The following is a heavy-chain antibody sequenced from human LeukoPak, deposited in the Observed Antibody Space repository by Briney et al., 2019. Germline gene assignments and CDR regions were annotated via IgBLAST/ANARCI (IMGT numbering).Heavy chain of an antibody. CDR1: GYTFTGYY. V-gene: IGHV1-2*02. D-gene: IGHD2-2*01. CDR3: ATDCSSTSCYLFDP. J-gene: IGHJ5*02. Sequence: ASVKVSCKASGYTFTGYYMHWVRQAPGQGLEWMGWINPNSGGTNYAQKFQGRVTMTRDTSISTAYMELNRLRSDDTAVYYCATDCSSTSCYLFDPWGQGTLVTVSS. CDR2: INPNSGGT.